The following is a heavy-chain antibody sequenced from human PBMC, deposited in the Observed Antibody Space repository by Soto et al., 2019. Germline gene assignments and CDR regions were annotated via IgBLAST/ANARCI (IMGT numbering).Heavy chain of an antibody. CDR3: ARWDSGYDAFDI. J-gene: IGHJ3*02. Sequence: PGGSLRLSCAASGFTFSSYAMHWVRQAPGKGLEWVAVISYDGSNKYYADSVKGRFTISRDNSKNTLYLQMNSLRAEDTAVYYCARWDSGYDAFDIWGQGTMVT. V-gene: IGHV3-30-3*01. CDR1: GFTFSSYA. D-gene: IGHD3-22*01. CDR2: ISYDGSNK.